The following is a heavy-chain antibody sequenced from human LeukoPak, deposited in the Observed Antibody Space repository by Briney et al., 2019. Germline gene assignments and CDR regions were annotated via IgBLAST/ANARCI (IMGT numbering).Heavy chain of an antibody. CDR3: ARSRGSSWPPYYYYGMDV. V-gene: IGHV3-66*01. J-gene: IGHJ6*02. Sequence: GGSLRLSCAASGFTVSSNYMSWVRQAPGKGLEWVSVIYSGGSTYYADSVKGRFTNSRDNSKNTLYLQMNSLRAEDTAVYYCARSRGSSWPPYYYYGMDVWGQGTTVTVSS. CDR1: GFTVSSNY. D-gene: IGHD6-13*01. CDR2: IYSGGST.